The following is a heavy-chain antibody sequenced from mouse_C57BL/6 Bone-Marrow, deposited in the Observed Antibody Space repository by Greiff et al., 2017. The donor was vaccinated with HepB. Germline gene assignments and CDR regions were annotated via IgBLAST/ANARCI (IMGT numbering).Heavy chain of an antibody. J-gene: IGHJ4*01. Sequence: EVKLMESGPELVKPGASVKIPCKASGYTFTDYNMDWVKQSHGKSLEWIGDINPNNGGTIYNQKFKGKATLTVDKSSSTAYMELRSLTSEDTAVYYCARSDYGAMDYWGQGTSVTVSS. D-gene: IGHD1-1*01. CDR3: ARSDYGAMDY. V-gene: IGHV1-18*01. CDR2: INPNNGGT. CDR1: GYTFTDYN.